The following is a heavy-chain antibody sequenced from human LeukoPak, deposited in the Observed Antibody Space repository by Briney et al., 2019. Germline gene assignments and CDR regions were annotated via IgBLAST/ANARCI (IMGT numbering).Heavy chain of an antibody. CDR2: ISGSGGST. V-gene: IGHV3-23*01. J-gene: IGHJ4*02. CDR1: GFTFSSYA. CDR3: AKGLGLLWFRELSFGSVQGDYFDY. D-gene: IGHD3-10*01. Sequence: GGSLRLSCAASGFTFSSYAMSWVRQAPGKGLEWVSAISGSGGSTYYADSVKGRFTISRDNSKNTLYLQMNSLRAEDTAVYYCAKGLGLLWFRELSFGSVQGDYFDYWGQGTLVTVSS.